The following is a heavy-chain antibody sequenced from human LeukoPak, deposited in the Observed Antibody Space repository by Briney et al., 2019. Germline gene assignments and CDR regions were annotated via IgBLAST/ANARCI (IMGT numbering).Heavy chain of an antibody. CDR2: INHSGST. V-gene: IGHV4-34*01. D-gene: IGHD6-19*01. Sequence: SETLSLTCAVYGGSLSAYYWSWIRQPPGKGLEWIGEINHSGSTNYNPSLKSRVTISVDTSKNQFSLKLSSVAAADTAVYYCARDPSVAGTGWFDPWGQGTLVTVSS. J-gene: IGHJ5*02. CDR1: GGSLSAYY. CDR3: ARDPSVAGTGWFDP.